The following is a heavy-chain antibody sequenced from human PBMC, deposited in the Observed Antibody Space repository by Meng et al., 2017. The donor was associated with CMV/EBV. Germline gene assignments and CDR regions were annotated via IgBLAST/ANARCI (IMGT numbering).Heavy chain of an antibody. CDR2: INHSGST. J-gene: IGHJ4*02. Sequence: QVQLQQWGAGLLKPSETLSLNCAVYGGSFSGYYWSWIRQPPGKGLEWIGEINHSGSTNYNPSLKSRVTISVDTSKNQFSLKLSSVTAADTAVYYCARVWDSGWDYWGQGTLVTVSS. CDR3: ARVWDSGWDY. V-gene: IGHV4-34*01. D-gene: IGHD3-22*01. CDR1: GGSFSGYY.